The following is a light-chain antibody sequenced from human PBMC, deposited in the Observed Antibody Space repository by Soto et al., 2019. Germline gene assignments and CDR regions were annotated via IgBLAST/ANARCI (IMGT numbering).Light chain of an antibody. V-gene: IGKV3-20*01. CDR1: QSVSSSY. CDR2: GAS. J-gene: IGKJ4*01. CDR3: QQYGRSPLT. Sequence: EIVLTQSPGTLSLSPWERATLSCRASQSVSSSYLAWYQQKPGQAPRLLLYGASSRATGIPDRFSGCGSGTDFPLTISRLEPEDFAVYYCQQYGRSPLTFGGGTKVEIK.